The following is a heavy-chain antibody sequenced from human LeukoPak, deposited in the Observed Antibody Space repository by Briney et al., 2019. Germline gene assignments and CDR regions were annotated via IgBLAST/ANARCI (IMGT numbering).Heavy chain of an antibody. CDR1: GGTFSGYY. D-gene: IGHD6-19*01. CDR3: ARGTLYSGWSYYFDS. J-gene: IGHJ4*02. Sequence: SETLSLTCAVYGGTFSGYYWTWIRQSPVKGLEWIGEISSGGRTNDNPSLKSRVSISVDTSKSQFSLNLSSVTAADTAVYYCARGTLYSGWSYYFDSWGQGTLVTVSS. CDR2: ISSGGRT. V-gene: IGHV4-34*01.